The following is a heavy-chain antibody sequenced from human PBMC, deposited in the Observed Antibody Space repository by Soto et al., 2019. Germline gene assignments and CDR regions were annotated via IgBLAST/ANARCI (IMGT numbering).Heavy chain of an antibody. J-gene: IGHJ6*02. V-gene: IGHV3-30-3*01. D-gene: IGHD4-17*01. CDR2: ISYDGSNK. CDR3: ARPLGVTIYYYYYYGMDG. CDR1: GFTFSSYA. Sequence: PGGSLRLSCAASGFTFSSYAMHWVRQAPGKGLEWVAVISYDGSNKYYADSVKGRFTISRDNSKNTLYLQMNSLRAEDTAVYYCARPLGVTIYYYYYYGMDGWGQGTTVTVSS.